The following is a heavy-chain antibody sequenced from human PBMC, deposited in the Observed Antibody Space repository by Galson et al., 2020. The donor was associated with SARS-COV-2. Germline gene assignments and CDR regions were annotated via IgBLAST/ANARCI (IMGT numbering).Heavy chain of an antibody. CDR2: IHTSGST. CDR3: ARDGAGSPMSY. V-gene: IGHV4-4*07. Sequence: SQTLSLTCTVSGGSISSYYWSWIRQPAGKELESIGRIHTSGSTSYNPSLKSRVTMSVDTSKNQFSLKLSSVTAADTAVYYCARDGAGSPMSYWGQGTLVTVSS. J-gene: IGHJ4*02. D-gene: IGHD1-26*01. CDR1: GGSISSYY.